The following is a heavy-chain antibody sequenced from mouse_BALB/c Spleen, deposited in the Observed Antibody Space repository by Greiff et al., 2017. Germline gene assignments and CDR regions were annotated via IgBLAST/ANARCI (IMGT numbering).Heavy chain of an antibody. J-gene: IGHJ3*01. CDR3: ARPPYYYGSSSWFAY. Sequence: VQLQQPGAELVKPGASVKLSCKASGYTFTSYWMHWVKQRPGQGLEWIGEIDPSDSYTNYNQKFKGKATLTVDKSSSTAYMQLSSLTSEDSAVYYCARPPYYYGSSSWFAYWGQGTLVTVSA. CDR2: IDPSDSYT. CDR1: GYTFTSYW. D-gene: IGHD1-1*01. V-gene: IGHV1-69*02.